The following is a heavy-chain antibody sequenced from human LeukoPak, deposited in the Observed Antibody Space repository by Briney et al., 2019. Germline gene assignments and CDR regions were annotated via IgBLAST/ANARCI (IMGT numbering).Heavy chain of an antibody. D-gene: IGHD6-13*01. Sequence: GGSLRLSCAASGFTFSSYGIHWVRQAPGKGLEWVAYISYDGSNEFYADSVKGRFTLSRDNSQNTVYLQMNSLRAEDTAVYYCARDRGLSSWYGGPLDYWGQGTLVTVSS. CDR2: ISYDGSNE. V-gene: IGHV3-30*03. CDR3: ARDRGLSSWYGGPLDY. J-gene: IGHJ4*02. CDR1: GFTFSSYG.